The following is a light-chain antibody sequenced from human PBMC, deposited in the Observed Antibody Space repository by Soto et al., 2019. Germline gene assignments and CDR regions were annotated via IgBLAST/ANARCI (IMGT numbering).Light chain of an antibody. J-gene: IGKJ4*01. CDR3: QQYNSYPLT. Sequence: DIPMTQSPSTLSASVGDRVTITCRASQSISSRLAWYQQKPGKAPKLLIYDASSLESGVPSRFSGSGAGTEFTLTLSSLQPDDFATYYGQQYNSYPLTVGGGTKVEIK. CDR1: QSISSR. V-gene: IGKV1-5*01. CDR2: DAS.